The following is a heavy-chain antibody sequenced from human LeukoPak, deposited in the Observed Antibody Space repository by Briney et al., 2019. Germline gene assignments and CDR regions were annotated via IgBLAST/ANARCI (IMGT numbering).Heavy chain of an antibody. CDR1: GGSFSGYY. CDR2: INHSGST. D-gene: IGHD5-12*01. Sequence: PSETLSLTCAVYGGSFSGYYWSWIRQPPGKGLEWIGEINHSGSTNYNPSFKGRVTISVDTSKNQFSLKLSSVTAADTAVYYCARLSGYDAFDIWGQGTMVTVSS. CDR3: ARLSGYDAFDI. V-gene: IGHV4-34*01. J-gene: IGHJ3*02.